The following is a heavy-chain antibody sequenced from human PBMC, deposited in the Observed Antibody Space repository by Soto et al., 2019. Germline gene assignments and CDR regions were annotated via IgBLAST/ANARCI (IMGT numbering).Heavy chain of an antibody. V-gene: IGHV1-69*13. D-gene: IGHD2-2*01. Sequence: SVKVSCKASGGTFSSYAISWVRQAPGQGLEWMGGIIPIFGTANYAQKFQGRVTTTADESTSTAYMELSSLRSEDTAVYYCARAEEYQLLFGWFDPWGQGTLVTVSS. J-gene: IGHJ5*02. CDR1: GGTFSSYA. CDR3: ARAEEYQLLFGWFDP. CDR2: IIPIFGTA.